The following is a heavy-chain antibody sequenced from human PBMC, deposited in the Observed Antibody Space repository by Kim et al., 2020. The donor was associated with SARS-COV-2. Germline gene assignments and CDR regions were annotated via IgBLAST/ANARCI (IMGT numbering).Heavy chain of an antibody. Sequence: GGSLRLSCAASEFTLSRHWMSWVRLTPQKGLEWVANINEVGSERSYVDSVKGRFTISRDNAKNSLCLQMNSLTVEDTALYFCARGTLRAPRSASDIWGQGTMVTVSS. V-gene: IGHV3-7*01. J-gene: IGHJ3*02. CDR3: ARGTLRAPRSASDI. CDR1: EFTLSRHW. CDR2: INEVGSER.